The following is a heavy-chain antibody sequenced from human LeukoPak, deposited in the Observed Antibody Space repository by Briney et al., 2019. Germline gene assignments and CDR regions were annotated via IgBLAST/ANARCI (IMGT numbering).Heavy chain of an antibody. D-gene: IGHD2-2*01. CDR2: INPNDGDT. CDR3: ARVGVVVPAAWFDP. CDR1: GYTFTDYY. J-gene: IGHJ5*02. Sequence: ASVKVSCKASGYTFTDYYMHWVRQAPGQGFEWMGWINPNDGDTNYAQKFQGRVTMTRDTSISTAHMEVSRLRSDDTAVYYCARVGVVVPAAWFDPWGQGTLVTVSS. V-gene: IGHV1-2*02.